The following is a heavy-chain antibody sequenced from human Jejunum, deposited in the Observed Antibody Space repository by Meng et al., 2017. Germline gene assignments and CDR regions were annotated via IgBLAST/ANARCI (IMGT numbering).Heavy chain of an antibody. CDR2: IDYSRTTP. D-gene: IGHD3-3*02. J-gene: IGHJ5*02. CDR3: ARYSRIFGWLDP. V-gene: IGHV4-39*07. CDR1: CVTTTGYNDL. Sequence: QESAPGPVEPAESLSLTCSASCVTTTGYNDLWVWLRPPPGKGLEWIGTIDYSRTTPYYNPSLRSRVTITQDTSKNEISLKVSSVTAAETAIYYCARYSRIFGWLDPWGQGTLVTVSS.